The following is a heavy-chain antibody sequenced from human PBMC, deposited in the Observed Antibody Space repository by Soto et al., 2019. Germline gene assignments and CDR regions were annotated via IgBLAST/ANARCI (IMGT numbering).Heavy chain of an antibody. CDR1: GGAISGYY. CDR2: IYSSGGT. J-gene: IGHJ6*02. V-gene: IGHV4-4*07. D-gene: IGHD2-2*02. CDR3: ALQVVPAAILDFYYYGMDV. Sequence: PSETLSLTCTVSGGAISGYYWTWIRQSAGKGLEWIGRIYSSGGTKYNPSLQSRVTMSLDTSKNQFSLKLSSVTAADTAVYYCALQVVPAAILDFYYYGMDVWGQGTTVTVSS.